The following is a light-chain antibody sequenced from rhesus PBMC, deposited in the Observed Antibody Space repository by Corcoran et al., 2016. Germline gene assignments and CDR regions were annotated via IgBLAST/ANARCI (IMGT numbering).Light chain of an antibody. V-gene: IGKV2-78*01. CDR3: MQTLRTPPWT. J-gene: IGKJ1*01. CDR2: LVS. CDR1: QSLLDSDGYTH. Sequence: DIVMTQTPLSLPVTPGEPASISCRSSQSLLDSDGYTHLHWYLQKPGQSQQLLVYLVSNRASGVPDRFSGSGSGTDFTLKISRVEAEDVGVYYCMQTLRTPPWTFVQGTKVEIK.